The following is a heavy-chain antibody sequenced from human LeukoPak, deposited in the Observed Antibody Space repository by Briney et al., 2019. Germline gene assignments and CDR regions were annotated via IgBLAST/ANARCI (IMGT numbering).Heavy chain of an antibody. CDR1: EFSFWKYS. Sequence: GGSLRLSCTALEFSFWKYSMSWFRQAPGKGLEWVSYISTSTTTIYYANSVRGRFTISRDNVKNSLYLQMDSLRAEDSAVYYCAGTYGSGSYHLDNWGQGTLVTVSS. V-gene: IGHV3-48*01. CDR3: AGTYGSGSYHLDN. J-gene: IGHJ4*02. CDR2: ISTSTTTI. D-gene: IGHD3-10*01.